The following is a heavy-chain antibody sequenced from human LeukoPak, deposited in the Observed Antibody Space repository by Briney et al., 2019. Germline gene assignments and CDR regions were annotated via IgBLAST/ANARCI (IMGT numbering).Heavy chain of an antibody. CDR2: IYSGGST. J-gene: IGHJ4*02. D-gene: IGHD3-10*01. CDR1: GXTFSNAW. CDR3: ASGGSGSYYKYFDF. V-gene: IGHV3-66*01. Sequence: GGSLRLSCAASGXTFSNAWMSWVRQAPGKGLEWVSVIYSGGSTSYADSVKGRFIISRDNSKNTLYLQMSSLRAEDTAVYYCASGGSGSYYKYFDFWGQGTLVTVSS.